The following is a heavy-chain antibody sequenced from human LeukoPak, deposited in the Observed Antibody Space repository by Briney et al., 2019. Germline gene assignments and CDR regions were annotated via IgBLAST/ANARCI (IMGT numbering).Heavy chain of an antibody. V-gene: IGHV1-8*01. CDR3: ARLRNDFWSGYRGTYYFDY. J-gene: IGHJ4*02. D-gene: IGHD3-3*01. CDR2: MNPNSGNT. Sequence: ASVKVSCKASGYTFTSYVINWVRQATGQGVEWMGWMNPNSGNTGYAQKFQGRVTMTRNTSIRTAYMKLSGLRSEDTGVYYCARLRNDFWSGYRGTYYFDYWGQGTLVTVSS. CDR1: GYTFTSYV.